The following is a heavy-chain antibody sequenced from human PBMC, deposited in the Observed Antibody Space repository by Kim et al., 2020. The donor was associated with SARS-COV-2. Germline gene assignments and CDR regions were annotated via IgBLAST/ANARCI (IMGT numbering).Heavy chain of an antibody. CDR3: ASYSSSRGAGFDY. D-gene: IGHD6-13*01. CDR2: INHSGST. V-gene: IGHV4-34*01. Sequence: SETLSLTCAVYGGSFSGYYWSWIRQPPGKGLEWIGEINHSGSTNYNPSLKSRVTISVDTSKNQFSLKLSSVTAADTAVYYCASYSSSRGAGFDYWGQGTLVTVSS. CDR1: GGSFSGYY. J-gene: IGHJ4*02.